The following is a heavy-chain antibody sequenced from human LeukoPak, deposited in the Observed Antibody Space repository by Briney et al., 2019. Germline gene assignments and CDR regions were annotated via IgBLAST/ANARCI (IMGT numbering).Heavy chain of an antibody. CDR3: ATNALYYDFWSGYRTGFDY. D-gene: IGHD3-3*01. J-gene: IGHJ4*02. CDR1: GFTFSSYG. Sequence: GGSLRLSCAASGFTFSSYGMHWVRQAPGKGLEWVSAISGSGGSTYYADSVKGRFTISRDNSKNTLYLQMNSLRAEDTAVYYCATNALYYDFWSGYRTGFDYWGQGTLVTVSS. V-gene: IGHV3-23*01. CDR2: ISGSGGST.